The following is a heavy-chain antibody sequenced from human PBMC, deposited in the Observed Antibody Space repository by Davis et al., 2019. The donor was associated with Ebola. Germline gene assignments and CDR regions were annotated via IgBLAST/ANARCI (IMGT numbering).Heavy chain of an antibody. Sequence: MPGGSLRLSCAVYGGSFSGYYWSWIRQPPGKGLEWIGEINHSGSTNYNPSLKSRVTISVDTSKNQFSLKLSSVTAADTAVYYCARDLHYYGMDVWGQGTTVTVSS. CDR3: ARDLHYYGMDV. CDR2: INHSGST. V-gene: IGHV4-34*01. J-gene: IGHJ6*02. CDR1: GGSFSGYY.